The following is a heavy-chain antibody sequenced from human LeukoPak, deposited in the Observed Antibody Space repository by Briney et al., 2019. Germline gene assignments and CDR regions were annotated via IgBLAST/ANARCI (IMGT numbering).Heavy chain of an antibody. CDR3: ARDSGYSGYDPNTAFDY. CDR1: GYTFTSYG. CDR2: ISAYNGNT. V-gene: IGHV1-18*01. J-gene: IGHJ4*02. D-gene: IGHD5-12*01. Sequence: ASVKVSCKASGYTFTSYGISWVRQAPGQGLEWMGWISAYNGNTNYAQKLQGRVTMTTDTSTSTAYMELRSLRSDDTAVYYCARDSGYSGYDPNTAFDYWGQGTLVTVSS.